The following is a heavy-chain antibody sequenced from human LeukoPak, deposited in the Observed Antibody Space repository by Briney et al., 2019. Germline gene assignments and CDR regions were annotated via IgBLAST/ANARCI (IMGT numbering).Heavy chain of an antibody. CDR3: ANALTYYYDSSGY. CDR2: ISYDGSNK. D-gene: IGHD3-22*01. CDR1: GFTFSSYA. J-gene: IGHJ4*02. V-gene: IGHV3-30-3*01. Sequence: PGGSLRLSCAASGFTFSSYAMHWVRQAPGKGLEWVAVISYDGSNKYYADSVKGRFTISRDNSKNTLYLQMNSLRAEDTAVYYCANALTYYYDSSGYWGQGTLVTVSS.